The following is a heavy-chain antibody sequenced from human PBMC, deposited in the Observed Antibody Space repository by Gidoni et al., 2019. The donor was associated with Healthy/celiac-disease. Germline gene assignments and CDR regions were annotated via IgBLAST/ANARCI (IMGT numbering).Heavy chain of an antibody. CDR1: GFTFSSYG. CDR3: AKDANDYGDYWYFDL. J-gene: IGHJ2*01. D-gene: IGHD4-17*01. CDR2: ISYDGSNK. Sequence: QVQLVESGGGVVQPGRSLSLSCAASGFTFSSYGMHWVRQAPGKGLEGVAVISYDGSNKYYADSVKGRFTISRDNSKNTLYLQMNSLRAEDTAVYYCAKDANDYGDYWYFDLWGRGTLVTVSP. V-gene: IGHV3-30*18.